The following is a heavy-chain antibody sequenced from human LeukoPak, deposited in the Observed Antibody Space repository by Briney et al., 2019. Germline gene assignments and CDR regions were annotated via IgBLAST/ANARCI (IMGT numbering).Heavy chain of an antibody. CDR3: ARSDCSGGSCYDLDY. J-gene: IGHJ4*02. D-gene: IGHD2-15*01. CDR1: GYTFTSYG. V-gene: IGHV1-18*01. Sequence: ASVKVSCKASGYTFTSYGISWVRQAPGQGLEWMGWISAYNGSTNYAQKLQGRVTMTTDTSTSTAYMELRSLRSDDTAVYYCARSDCSGGSCYDLDYWGQGTLVTVSS. CDR2: ISAYNGST.